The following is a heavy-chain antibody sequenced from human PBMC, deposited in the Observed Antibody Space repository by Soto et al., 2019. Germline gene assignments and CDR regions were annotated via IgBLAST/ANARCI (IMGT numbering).Heavy chain of an antibody. D-gene: IGHD2-15*01. V-gene: IGHV1-18*01. CDR3: ARDLRYCSGGSYNGIRCENYYYGMDV. Sequence: GASVKVSCKASGYTFTSYGISWVRQAPGQGLEWMGWISAYNGNTNYAQKLQGRVTMTTDTSTSTAYMELRSLRSDDTAVYYCARDLRYCSGGSYNGIRCENYYYGMDVWGQGTTVTVS. J-gene: IGHJ6*02. CDR1: GYTFTSYG. CDR2: ISAYNGNT.